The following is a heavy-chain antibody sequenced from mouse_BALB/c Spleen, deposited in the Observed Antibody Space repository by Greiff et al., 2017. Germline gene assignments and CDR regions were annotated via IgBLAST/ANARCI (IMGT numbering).Heavy chain of an antibody. Sequence: VQLQQSGAELVRPGALVKLSCKASGFNIKDYYIHWVKQRPKQGLEWIGWIDPENGNTIYDPKFQGKASITADTSSNTAYLQLSSLTSEDTAVYYCARGRGNYFSMDYWGQGTSVTVSS. CDR1: GFNIKDYY. CDR2: IDPENGNT. J-gene: IGHJ4*01. V-gene: IGHV14-1*02. CDR3: ARGRGNYFSMDY. D-gene: IGHD2-1*01.